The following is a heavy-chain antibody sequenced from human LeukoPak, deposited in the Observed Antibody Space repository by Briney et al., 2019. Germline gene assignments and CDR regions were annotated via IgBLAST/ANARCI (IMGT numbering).Heavy chain of an antibody. Sequence: ASVKVSCKASGYTFTSYGISWVRQAPGQGLEWMGWISAYNGNTNYAQKLQGRVTMTTDTSTSTAYMELRSLRSDDTAVYYCARQPPRNGSGSYGMDYWGQGTLVTVSS. CDR3: ARQPPRNGSGSYGMDY. V-gene: IGHV1-18*01. J-gene: IGHJ4*02. CDR1: GYTFTSYG. D-gene: IGHD3-10*01. CDR2: ISAYNGNT.